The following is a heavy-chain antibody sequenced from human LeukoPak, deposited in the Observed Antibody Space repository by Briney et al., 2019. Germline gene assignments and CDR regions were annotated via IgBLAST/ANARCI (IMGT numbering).Heavy chain of an antibody. V-gene: IGHV4-39*07. CDR1: GGSISSNSWY. CDR2: IYCSGST. Sequence: MTSETPSLTCTVSGGSISSNSWYWVWIREPPGKGLYGSVCIYCSGSTYYNPSLKSRVTISVDTSKNQFSLKLSSVTAADTAVYYCARDARSSSHYDFWGQGTPVTVSS. CDR3: ARDARSSSHYDF. D-gene: IGHD6-6*01. J-gene: IGHJ4*02.